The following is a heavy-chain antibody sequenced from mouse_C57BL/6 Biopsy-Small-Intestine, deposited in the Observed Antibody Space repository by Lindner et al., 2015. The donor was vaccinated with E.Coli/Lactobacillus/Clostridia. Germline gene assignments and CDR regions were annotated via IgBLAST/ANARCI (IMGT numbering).Heavy chain of an antibody. J-gene: IGHJ3*01. CDR2: IRSKSSNYAT. V-gene: IGHV10-1*01. D-gene: IGHD2-14*01. Sequence: VQLQESGGGLVQPKGSLKLSCAASGFSFNTYAMNWVRQAPGKGLEWVARIRSKSSNYATYYADSVKDRFTISRDDSESVLYLQMNNLKTEDTAMYYCVRGTSGFAYWGQGTLVTVSA. CDR3: VRGTSGFAY. CDR1: GFSFNTYA.